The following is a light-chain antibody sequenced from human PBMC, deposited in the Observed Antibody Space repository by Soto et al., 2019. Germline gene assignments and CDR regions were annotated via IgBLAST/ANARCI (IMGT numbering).Light chain of an antibody. Sequence: EIVLTQSPGTLSLSPRERATLSCRASQSVSSGYLAWYQHKPGQAPRLLIDGVSSRAPGIPDRFSGSGSGTDFTLTISRLEPEDFAVYYCQQYAASPRTFGQGTQVEVK. CDR3: QQYAASPRT. V-gene: IGKV3-20*01. CDR1: QSVSSGY. J-gene: IGKJ1*01. CDR2: GVS.